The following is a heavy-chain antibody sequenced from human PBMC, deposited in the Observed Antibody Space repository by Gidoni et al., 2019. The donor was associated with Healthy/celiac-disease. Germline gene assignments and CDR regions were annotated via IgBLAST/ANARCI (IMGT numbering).Heavy chain of an antibody. CDR3: AKAKGYYNWFDP. D-gene: IGHD1-1*01. J-gene: IGHJ5*02. V-gene: IGHV3-9*01. CDR2: ISWNSGSI. CDR1: GFTFDNYA. Sequence: EVQLVESGGGLVQPGRYLRLSWAASGFTFDNYAIHWVRQAPWKGLEWFSGISWNSGSIGYADSVKGRFTISRDNAKNSLYLQMNSLRAEDTALYYCAKAKGYYNWFDPWGQGTLVTVSS.